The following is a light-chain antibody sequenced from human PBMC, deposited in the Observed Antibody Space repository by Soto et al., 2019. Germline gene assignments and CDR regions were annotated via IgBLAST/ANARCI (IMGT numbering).Light chain of an antibody. J-gene: IGKJ1*01. CDR2: GAS. V-gene: IGKV3-20*01. CDR1: QSVSSSS. CDR3: QQYGRSPPWT. Sequence: EIVLTQSPGTLSLSPGERATLSCRASQSVSSSSLAWYQQKPGQAPMLLIYGASSRATGIPDRFIGSGCGTDFSLTISRLEPEEFAVYYCQQYGRSPPWTFGQGTKVEIK.